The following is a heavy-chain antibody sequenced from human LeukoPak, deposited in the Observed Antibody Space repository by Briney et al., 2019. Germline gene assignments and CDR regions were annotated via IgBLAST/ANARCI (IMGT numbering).Heavy chain of an antibody. CDR1: GGSISSSSFY. J-gene: IGHJ4*02. V-gene: IGHV4-39*01. CDR3: AATIILPAAMGFDY. D-gene: IGHD2-2*01. Sequence: SETLSLTCTVSGGSISSSSFYWGWIRQPPGKGLEWIVSIYYNGRTYYNPSLKGRVTISADTSKNQFSLNLSSVTAADTAVYYCAATIILPAAMGFDYWGQGTLVTVSS. CDR2: IYYNGRT.